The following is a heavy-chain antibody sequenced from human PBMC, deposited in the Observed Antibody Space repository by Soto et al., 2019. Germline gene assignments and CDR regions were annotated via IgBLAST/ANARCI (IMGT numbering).Heavy chain of an antibody. CDR1: GCTFSSYW. D-gene: IGHD1-1*01. J-gene: IGHJ4*02. V-gene: IGHV3-74*01. CDR3: VRDRANWNDAPLDY. CDR2: INGDGTST. Sequence: GGSLRLSCAGSGCTFSSYWMHWVRQAPGKGLVWVSRINGDGTSTNYADSVMGRFTISRDNAKNTLYLQMNSLRAEDTAVYYCVRDRANWNDAPLDYWGQGTLVTVSS.